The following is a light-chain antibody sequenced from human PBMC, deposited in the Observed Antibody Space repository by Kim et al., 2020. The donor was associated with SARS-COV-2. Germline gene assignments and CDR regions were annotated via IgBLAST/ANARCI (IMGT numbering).Light chain of an antibody. CDR1: QSISTY. CDR2: GAS. J-gene: IGKJ1*01. CDR3: QQTYSTLST. V-gene: IGKV1-39*01. Sequence: DIQMTQSPSSLSASVGDRVTITCRASQSISTYLNWYQQKPGKAPKLLIYGASSLQSGVPSRFSGSGSGTDFTLTISSLQPEDFATYYCQQTYSTLSTFGQGTKVDIK.